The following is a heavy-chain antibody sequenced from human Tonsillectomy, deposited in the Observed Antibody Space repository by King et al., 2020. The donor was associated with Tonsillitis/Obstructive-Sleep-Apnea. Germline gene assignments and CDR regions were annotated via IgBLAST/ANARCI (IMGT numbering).Heavy chain of an antibody. CDR1: GFTFNSYE. J-gene: IGHJ6*03. V-gene: IGHV3-48*03. Sequence: VQLVESGGGLVQPGGSLRLSCAASGFTFNSYEMNWVRQAPGRGLEWISYISSTGSTIYYADSVKGRFTISRDNGKKSLYVQMNSLRAEDTGVYYCARGPFEGPPSSGSGIKGYYYYMDVWGKGTTVTVSS. D-gene: IGHD3-10*01. CDR2: ISSTGSTI. CDR3: ARGPFEGPPSSGSGIKGYYYYMDV.